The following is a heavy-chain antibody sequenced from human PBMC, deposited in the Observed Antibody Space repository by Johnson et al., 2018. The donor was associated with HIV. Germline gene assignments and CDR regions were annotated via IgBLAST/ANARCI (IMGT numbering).Heavy chain of an antibody. Sequence: QVQLVESGGGVVQPGRSLRLSCAASGFTLNSYGTHWVRQVPGTGLERVAGIWYDGSNKYYADSVKGRFTISRDNSKNTLYLQMNSLRAEATAVDYCARGSDCYAFDIWGQGTMVTVSS. CDR1: GFTLNSYG. V-gene: IGHV3-33*01. J-gene: IGHJ3*02. CDR2: IWYDGSNK. D-gene: IGHD2-21*01. CDR3: ARGSDCYAFDI.